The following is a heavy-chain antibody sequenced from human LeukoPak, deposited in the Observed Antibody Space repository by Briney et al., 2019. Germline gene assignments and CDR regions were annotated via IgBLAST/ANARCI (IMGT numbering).Heavy chain of an antibody. Sequence: GGSLRLSCAASGFTFSDYYMSWIRQAPGKGLEWVSYISRSGSAIYYADSVKGRFTISRDNAKNSLYLQMGSLRAEDTAVYYCARVGDGYNYCFDYWSQGTLVTVSS. CDR3: ARVGDGYNYCFDY. J-gene: IGHJ4*02. D-gene: IGHD5-24*01. CDR2: ISRSGSAI. V-gene: IGHV3-11*01. CDR1: GFTFSDYY.